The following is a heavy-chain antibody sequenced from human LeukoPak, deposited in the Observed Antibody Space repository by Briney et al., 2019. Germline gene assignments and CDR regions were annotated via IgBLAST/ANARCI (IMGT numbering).Heavy chain of an antibody. D-gene: IGHD5-18*01. CDR2: ISAYNGNT. CDR1: GYTFTSYG. CDR3: ARELVTVDTAMVDFDY. V-gene: IGHV1-18*01. Sequence: ASVKVSCKASGYTFTSYGISWVRQAPGQGLEWMGWISAYNGNTNYAQKLQGRVTMTTDTSTSTAYMELRSLRSDDTAVYYCARELVTVDTAMVDFDYWGQGTLVTVSS. J-gene: IGHJ4*02.